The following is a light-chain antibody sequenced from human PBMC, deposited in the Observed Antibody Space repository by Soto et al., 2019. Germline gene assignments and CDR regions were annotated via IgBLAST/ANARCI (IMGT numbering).Light chain of an antibody. CDR3: QHYNSHSEA. J-gene: IGKJ1*01. CDR2: KAS. Sequence: DIQVTQSPSSLSASVGDRVTITCRAIQTISSWLDWYQQKPAKAPKLLIYKASTLKSGVPSRFSGSGSGTEFTLTISSLQPDDFATYYCQHYNSHSEAFGQGTKVDIK. V-gene: IGKV1-5*03. CDR1: QTISSW.